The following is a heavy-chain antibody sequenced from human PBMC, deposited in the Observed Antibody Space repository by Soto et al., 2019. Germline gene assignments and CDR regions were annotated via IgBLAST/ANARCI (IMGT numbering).Heavy chain of an antibody. CDR1: GFTFEEYT. CDR2: ISYDGGST. Sequence: PGGSLRLSCAASGFTFEEYTMHWVRQTPGKGLEWVSLISYDGGSTHYVDSVKGRFTISRDNNKSSLYLQMNSLRTEDTALYYCATAPIRHSWHDGLGYWGQGTLVTVSS. J-gene: IGHJ4*02. D-gene: IGHD1-20*01. CDR3: ATAPIRHSWHDGLGY. V-gene: IGHV3-43*01.